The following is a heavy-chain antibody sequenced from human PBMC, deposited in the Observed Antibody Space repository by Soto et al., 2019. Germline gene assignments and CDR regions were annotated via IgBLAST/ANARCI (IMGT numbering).Heavy chain of an antibody. V-gene: IGHV4-61*01. Sequence: SETLSLTCTVSGGSISSSSYYWGWIRQPPGKGLEWIGYIYYSGTTSYNPSLNSRVTMSVDTSKNQFSLKVNSVTAADTAVYYCARESYYGSGATVVAYWGQGTLVTVSS. CDR2: IYYSGTT. D-gene: IGHD3-10*01. CDR3: ARESYYGSGATVVAY. J-gene: IGHJ4*02. CDR1: GGSISSSSYY.